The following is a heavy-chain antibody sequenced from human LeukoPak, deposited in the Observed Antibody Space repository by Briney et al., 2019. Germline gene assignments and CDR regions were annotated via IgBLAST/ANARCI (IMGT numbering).Heavy chain of an antibody. Sequence: PGGSLRLSCAASGFTFSSYAMSWVRQAPGKGLEWVANIKQDGSEKYYVDSVKGRFTISRDNAKNSLYLQMNSLRAEDTAVYYCAGEAGGCSHWGQGTMVSVSS. CDR1: GFTFSSYA. D-gene: IGHD3-10*01. V-gene: IGHV3-7*01. CDR3: AGEAGGCSH. J-gene: IGHJ4*02. CDR2: IKQDGSEK.